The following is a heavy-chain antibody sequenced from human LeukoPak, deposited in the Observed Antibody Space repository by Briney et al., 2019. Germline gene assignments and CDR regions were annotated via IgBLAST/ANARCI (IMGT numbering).Heavy chain of an antibody. CDR1: GGSTSSSSYY. D-gene: IGHD3-3*01. CDR3: ATLAPIFGVVLPTDV. CDR2: IYYSGST. Sequence: RTSETLSLTCTVSGGSTSSSSYYWGWIRQPPGKGLEWIGSIYYSGSTYYNPSLKSRVTISVDTSKNQFSLKLSSVTAADTAVYYCATLAPIFGVVLPTDVRGKGTTVTVSS. V-gene: IGHV4-39*01. J-gene: IGHJ6*04.